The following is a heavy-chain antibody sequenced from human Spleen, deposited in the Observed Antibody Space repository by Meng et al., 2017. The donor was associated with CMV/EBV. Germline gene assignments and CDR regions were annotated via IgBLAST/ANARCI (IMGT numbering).Heavy chain of an antibody. CDR1: GFTVSIGH. CDR2: ICSGDST. V-gene: IGHV3-53*01. Sequence: GESLKISCAASGFTVSIGHMNWVRQAPGKGLEWVSVICSGDSTDYADSVKGRFTISRDNSKNALYLQMNSLRAEDTAVYYCARELDAFDIWGQGTMVTVSS. J-gene: IGHJ3*02. CDR3: ARELDAFDI.